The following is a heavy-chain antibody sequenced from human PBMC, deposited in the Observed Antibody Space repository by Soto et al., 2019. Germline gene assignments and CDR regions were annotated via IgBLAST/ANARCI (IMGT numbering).Heavy chain of an antibody. Sequence: QVQLQESGPGLVKPSETLSLTCTVSGGSISSYYWSWIRQPPGKGLEWIGYIYYSGSTNYNPSIKSRVSRSVDTYKNQFSLKLSSVTAADTAVYYCARRYGDCFDYWGQGTLVTFSS. V-gene: IGHV4-59*08. CDR3: ARRYGDCFDY. CDR1: GGSISSYY. J-gene: IGHJ4*02. CDR2: IYYSGST. D-gene: IGHD4-17*01.